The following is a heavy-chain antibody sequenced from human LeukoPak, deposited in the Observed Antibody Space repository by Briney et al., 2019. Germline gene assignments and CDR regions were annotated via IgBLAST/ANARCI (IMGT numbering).Heavy chain of an antibody. CDR2: FYTGGGT. D-gene: IGHD6-13*01. CDR3: TKDITAGGLDY. CDR1: GFTVSNDF. V-gene: IGHV3-53*05. Sequence: PGGSLRLSCAASGFTVSNDFMSWVRQAPGKGLEWVSVFYTGGGTYYADSVKGRFTISRDNAKNSLYLQMNSLRTDDTALYYCTKDITAGGLDYWGQGTLVTVSS. J-gene: IGHJ4*02.